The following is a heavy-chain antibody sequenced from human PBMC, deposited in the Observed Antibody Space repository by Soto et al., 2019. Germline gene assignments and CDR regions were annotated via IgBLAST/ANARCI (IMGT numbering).Heavy chain of an antibody. D-gene: IGHD6-19*01. CDR3: AREAIPAGYSSGWYRFDY. Sequence: SVKVSCKASGGTFSSYAISWVRQAPGQGLEWMGGIIPIFGTANYAQKFQGRVTITADESTSTAYMELSSLRSEDTAVYYCAREAIPAGYSSGWYRFDYWGQGTLVTVSS. J-gene: IGHJ4*02. CDR2: IIPIFGTA. CDR1: GGTFSSYA. V-gene: IGHV1-69*13.